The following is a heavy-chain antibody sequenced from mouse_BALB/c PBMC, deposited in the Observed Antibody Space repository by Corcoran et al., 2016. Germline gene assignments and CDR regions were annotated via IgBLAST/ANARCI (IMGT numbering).Heavy chain of an antibody. V-gene: IGHV9-3-1*01. Sequence: QIQLVQSGPELKKPGETVKISCKASGYTFTNYGMNWVKQAPGKGLKWMGWINTYTGEPTYADDFKGRFAFSLETSASTAYLQINNLKNEDTATYFWANSVRHYAMDYWGQGTSVTVSS. CDR1: GYTFTNYG. CDR3: ANSVRHYAMDY. CDR2: INTYTGEP. J-gene: IGHJ4*01.